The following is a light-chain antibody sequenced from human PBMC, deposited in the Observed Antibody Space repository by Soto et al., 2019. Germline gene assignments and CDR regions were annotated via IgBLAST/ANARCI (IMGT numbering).Light chain of an antibody. J-gene: IGLJ1*01. V-gene: IGLV2-11*01. Sequence: QSALTQPRSVSASPGQSVTISCTGTSSDVGRYDYVSWYQQHPGKAPKLIVYDVTERPSGVPDRFSGSKSGNTASLTISGLQAEDEVDYSCCSFAGSYSYVFGTGTNVTVL. CDR3: CSFAGSYSYV. CDR2: DVT. CDR1: SSDVGRYDY.